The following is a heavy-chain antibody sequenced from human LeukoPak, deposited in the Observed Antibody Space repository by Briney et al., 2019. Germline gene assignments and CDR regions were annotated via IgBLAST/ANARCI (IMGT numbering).Heavy chain of an antibody. Sequence: ASVTVSFTASGYTFTFHYMHWVRQAPGQGHEWMGWINPNSGETINAQKFQGRVTITSDTSISTAYMELSSLRSDDTAVYYCARHITSWSFDYWGQGTLVTVSS. CDR3: ARHITSWSFDY. CDR1: GYTFTFHY. J-gene: IGHJ4*02. D-gene: IGHD2-2*01. V-gene: IGHV1-2*02. CDR2: INPNSGET.